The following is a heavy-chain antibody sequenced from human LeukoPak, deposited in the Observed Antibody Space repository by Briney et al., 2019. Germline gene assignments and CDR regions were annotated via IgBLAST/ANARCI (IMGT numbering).Heavy chain of an antibody. CDR3: ARDGDCSGGSCPLDY. CDR1: GGTFSSYA. V-gene: IGHV1-69*06. Sequence: GSSVTVSCKASGGTFSSYAISWVQQAPGQGLEWMGGIIPIFGTANYAQKFQGRVTITADKSTSTAYMELSSLRSEDTAVYYCARDGDCSGGSCPLDYWGQGTLVTVSS. D-gene: IGHD2-15*01. CDR2: IIPIFGTA. J-gene: IGHJ4*02.